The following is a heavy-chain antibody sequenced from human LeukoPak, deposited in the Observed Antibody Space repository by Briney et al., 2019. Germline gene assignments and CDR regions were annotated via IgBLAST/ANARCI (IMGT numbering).Heavy chain of an antibody. CDR3: AKGLRGNYYDSSGYYAY. CDR2: ISYDGSNK. J-gene: IGHJ4*02. D-gene: IGHD3-22*01. V-gene: IGHV3-30*04. CDR1: GFTFSSYA. Sequence: GRSLRLSCAASGFTFSSYAMHWVRQAPGKGLEWVAVISYDGSNKYYADSVKGRFTISRDNSKNTLYLQMNSLRAEDTAVYYCAKGLRGNYYDSSGYYAYWGQGTLVTVSS.